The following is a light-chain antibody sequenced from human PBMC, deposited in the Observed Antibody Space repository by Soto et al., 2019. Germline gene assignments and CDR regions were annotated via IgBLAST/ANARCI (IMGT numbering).Light chain of an antibody. Sequence: QSALTQPASVSGSPGQSFTISCTGTSSDVGAYHSVSWYQQHPGKAPKLIIFDVSNRPSGVSNRFSGSKSGNTASLTISGLQAEDEAYYYCSSFTDTGTVMFGGGTKLTVL. V-gene: IGLV2-14*03. CDR2: DVS. CDR3: SSFTDTGTVM. J-gene: IGLJ3*02. CDR1: SSDVGAYHS.